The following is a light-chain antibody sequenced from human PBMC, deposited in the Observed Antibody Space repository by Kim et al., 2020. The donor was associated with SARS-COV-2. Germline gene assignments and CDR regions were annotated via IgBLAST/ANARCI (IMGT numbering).Light chain of an antibody. Sequence: IQMTQSPSSLAASVGDKITIACRASQSIGTRLNWYQQRPGKAPKLLIYAASTLQSGVPSRFSGTGSGTDFTLTISSLQPEDFATDYCQQSDSTPWLSFGGGTKLEI. CDR3: QQSDSTPWLS. J-gene: IGKJ4*01. CDR1: QSIGTR. CDR2: AAS. V-gene: IGKV1-39*01.